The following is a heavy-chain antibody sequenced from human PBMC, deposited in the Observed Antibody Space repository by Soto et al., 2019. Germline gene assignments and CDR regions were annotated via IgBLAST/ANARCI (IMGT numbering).Heavy chain of an antibody. D-gene: IGHD3-16*01. CDR1: GGSVSGDKNY. CDR3: ATSPRFAFDF. V-gene: IGHV4-61*01. Sequence: QVQLQESGPGLVKPSETLSLTCSVSGGSVSGDKNYWSWIRQSPGKGLEWIGFISYSGATIYNPSLKSRLTISVDRSKNQFSLRLSSVTAPDTALYYCATSPRFAFDFWGQGTTVIVSS. J-gene: IGHJ3*01. CDR2: ISYSGAT.